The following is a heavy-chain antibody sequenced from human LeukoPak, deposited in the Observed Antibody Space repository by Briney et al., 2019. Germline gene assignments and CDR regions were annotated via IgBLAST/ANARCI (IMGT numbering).Heavy chain of an antibody. CDR3: ARGDVRQQPTLRWFDP. CDR2: INHSGST. Sequence: SETLSLTCAVYGGSFSGYYWSWIRQPPGKGLEWIGKINHSGSTNYNPSLKSRVTISVDTSKNQFSLKLSSVTAADTAVYYCARGDVRQQPTLRWFDPWGQGTLVTVSS. D-gene: IGHD6-13*01. CDR1: GGSFSGYY. V-gene: IGHV4-34*01. J-gene: IGHJ5*02.